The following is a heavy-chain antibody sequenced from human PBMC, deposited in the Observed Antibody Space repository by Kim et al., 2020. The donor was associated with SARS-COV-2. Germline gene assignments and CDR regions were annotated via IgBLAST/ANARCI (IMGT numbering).Heavy chain of an antibody. V-gene: IGHV3-7*03. Sequence: GGSLRLSCAASGFPCSLYCMSWVRQAPGKGLEWVANIKQDGSEKYYVDSVKGRFTISRDNAKNSLYLQMNSLRAEDTAVYYCARDIYGSGSYYYYGMDVWGQGTTVTVSS. D-gene: IGHD3-10*01. CDR3: ARDIYGSGSYYYYGMDV. J-gene: IGHJ6*02. CDR1: GFPCSLYC. CDR2: IKQDGSEK.